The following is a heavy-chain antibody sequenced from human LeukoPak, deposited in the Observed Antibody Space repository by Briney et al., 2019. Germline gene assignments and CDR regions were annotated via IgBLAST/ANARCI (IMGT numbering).Heavy chain of an antibody. Sequence: GGSLRLSCAASGFTVSRNYMSWVRQAPGKGLEWVSAISGSGGSTYYADSVKGRFTISRDNSKNTLYPQMNSLRAEDTAVYYCAKDNGDYYDSSGYYPEFDYWGQGTLVTVSS. CDR1: GFTVSRNY. CDR2: ISGSGGST. CDR3: AKDNGDYYDSSGYYPEFDY. J-gene: IGHJ4*02. D-gene: IGHD3-22*01. V-gene: IGHV3-23*01.